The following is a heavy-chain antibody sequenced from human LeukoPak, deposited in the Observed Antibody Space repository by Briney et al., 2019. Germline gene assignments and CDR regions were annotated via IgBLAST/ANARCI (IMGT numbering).Heavy chain of an antibody. CDR1: GGSLSGYY. J-gene: IGHJ5*02. V-gene: IGHV4-34*01. CDR2: INHSEST. Sequence: PSETLSLTCAGNGGSLSGYYWSWIRQPPWKGRDGIGEINHSESTNYNPSLKSRVSISVDTSKNQYSLKLSSVAAADTAVYYCARLRYYRKLRWFGPWGQGTLVTVSS. CDR3: ARLRYYRKLRWFGP. D-gene: IGHD3-9*01.